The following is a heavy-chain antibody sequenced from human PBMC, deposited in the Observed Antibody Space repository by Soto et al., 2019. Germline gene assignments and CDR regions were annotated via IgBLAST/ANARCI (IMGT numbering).Heavy chain of an antibody. J-gene: IGHJ3*02. V-gene: IGHV1-24*01. CDR3: ATNKGFGVVIHDAFDI. CDR2: FDPEDGET. Sequence: ASVKVSCKVSGYTLTELSMHWVRQAPGKRLEWMGGFDPEDGETIYAQKFQGRVTMTEDTSTDTAYMELSSLRSEDTAVYYCATNKGFGVVIHDAFDIWGQGTMVTVSS. D-gene: IGHD3-3*01. CDR1: GYTLTELS.